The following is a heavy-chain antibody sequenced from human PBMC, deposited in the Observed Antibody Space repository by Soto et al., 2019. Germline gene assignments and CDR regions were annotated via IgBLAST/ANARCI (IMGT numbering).Heavy chain of an antibody. CDR3: AREEDIVVVPAATAPGAFDI. CDR2: INAGNGNT. J-gene: IGHJ3*02. Sequence: ASVKVSCKASGYTFTCYAMHWVRQAPGQRLEWMGWINAGNGNTKYSQKFPGRVTITRDTSASTAYMELSSLRSEDTAVYYCAREEDIVVVPAATAPGAFDIWGQGTMVTVSS. CDR1: GYTFTCYA. D-gene: IGHD2-2*01. V-gene: IGHV1-3*01.